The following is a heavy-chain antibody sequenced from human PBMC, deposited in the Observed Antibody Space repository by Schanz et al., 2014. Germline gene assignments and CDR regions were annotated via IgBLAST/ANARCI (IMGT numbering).Heavy chain of an antibody. J-gene: IGHJ3*02. CDR2: IWYDGSNK. CDR3: AKRCSSTSCSHGAFDI. Sequence: VQLVESGGGLVQRGGSLRLSCAASGFSFGSYAMSWVRQAPGEGLVWVAVIWYDGSNKYYADSVKGRFTISRDNSKNTLYLQMNSLRDEDTAMYYCAKRCSSTSCSHGAFDIWGQGTMVTVSS. V-gene: IGHV3-33*08. CDR1: GFSFGSYA. D-gene: IGHD2-2*01.